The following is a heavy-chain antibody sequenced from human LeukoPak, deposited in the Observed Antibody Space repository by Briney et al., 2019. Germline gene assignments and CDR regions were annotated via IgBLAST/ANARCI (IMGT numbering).Heavy chain of an antibody. D-gene: IGHD3-10*01. J-gene: IGHJ6*04. V-gene: IGHV3-30*04. CDR3: AGGSGSYYRYYYYGMDV. Sequence: GRSLRLSCAASGFTFSSYAMHWVRQAPGKGLEWVAVISYDGSNKYYADSVKGRFTISRDNFKNTLYLQMNSLRAEDTAVYYCAGGSGSYYRYYYYGMDVWGKGTTVTVSS. CDR2: ISYDGSNK. CDR1: GFTFSSYA.